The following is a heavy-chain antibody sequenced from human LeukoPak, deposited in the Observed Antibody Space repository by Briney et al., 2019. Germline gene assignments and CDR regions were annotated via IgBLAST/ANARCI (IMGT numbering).Heavy chain of an antibody. D-gene: IGHD3-10*01. CDR1: GGSITSHNYY. CDR3: ARHVGIWTGELLHLDN. Sequence: PSETLSLICSVSGGSITSHNYYWGWLRQPPGKGLEWIGSIYYSTSTHYNPSLKSRVTISVDTSNDQFSLKLSSVTAADTAVYYCARHVGIWTGELLHLDNWGQGTLVTVSS. J-gene: IGHJ4*02. CDR2: IYYSTST. V-gene: IGHV4-39*01.